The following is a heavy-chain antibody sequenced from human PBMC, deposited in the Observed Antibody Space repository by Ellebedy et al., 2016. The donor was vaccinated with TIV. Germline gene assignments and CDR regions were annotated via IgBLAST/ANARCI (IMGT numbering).Heavy chain of an antibody. CDR2: ITHSGGTT. D-gene: IGHD6-13*01. CDR3: AKERLIISSSWYEFDY. V-gene: IGHV3-23*01. CDR1: GFTFSSYG. Sequence: GGSLRLXXAASGFTFSSYGMTWVRQAPGEGLEWVSTITHSGGTTYYGDSVKGRFTISTDNSKNTLYMQMNSLRAEDTAVYYCAKERLIISSSWYEFDYWGQGTLVTVSS. J-gene: IGHJ4*02.